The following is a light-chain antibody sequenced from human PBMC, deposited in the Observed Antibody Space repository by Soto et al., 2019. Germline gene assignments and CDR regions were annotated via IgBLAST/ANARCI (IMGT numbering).Light chain of an antibody. Sequence: DIQMTQSPSTMSASVGDRVTITCRASQSISSWLAWYQQKPGKAPKLLIYDASSLESGVPSTFSGSGSGTEFTLTISSLQPDDFATYYCQQYNSYSPETFRQGTKVDIK. V-gene: IGKV1-5*01. CDR3: QQYNSYSPET. CDR2: DAS. J-gene: IGKJ1*01. CDR1: QSISSW.